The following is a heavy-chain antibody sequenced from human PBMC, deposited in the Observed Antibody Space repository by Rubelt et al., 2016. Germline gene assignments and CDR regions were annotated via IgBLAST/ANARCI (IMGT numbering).Heavy chain of an antibody. CDR3: ARDPPRSYYYGSGSYVLDY. V-gene: IGHV1-69*04. J-gene: IGHJ4*02. D-gene: IGHD3-10*01. Sequence: FQGRVTITADKSTSTAYMELSSLRSEDTAVYYCARDPPRSYYYGSGSYVLDYWGQGTLVTVSS.